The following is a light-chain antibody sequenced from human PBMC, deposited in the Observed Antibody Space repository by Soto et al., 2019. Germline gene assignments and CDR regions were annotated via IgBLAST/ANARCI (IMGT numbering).Light chain of an antibody. CDR3: QQYNKWPPIT. CDR1: QSVSSD. Sequence: EIVMTQSPATLSVSLGERATLSCRASQSVSSDLAWYQQKPGQAPRLLISGASTRATGIPARFSGSGSGTEFTLTISSLQSEDFAVYYCQQYNKWPPITFGQGTHWRL. CDR2: GAS. J-gene: IGKJ5*01. V-gene: IGKV3-15*01.